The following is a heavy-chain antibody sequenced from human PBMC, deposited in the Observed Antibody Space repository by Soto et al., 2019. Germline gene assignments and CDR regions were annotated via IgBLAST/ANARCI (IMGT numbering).Heavy chain of an antibody. CDR1: GFPFSSFA. CDR3: ARAHLGSDRYTLEPFDP. J-gene: IGHJ5*02. D-gene: IGHD1-1*01. CDR2: ISYDGSKK. V-gene: IGHV3-30-3*01. Sequence: GLSLQLSFAASGFPFSSFALYWVRQAPGKGLEWVAVISYDGSKKYYADSVRGRFTISRDNSKNTLYLQLNGLRTEDTAVYYCARAHLGSDRYTLEPFDPWGQGTLVTVSS.